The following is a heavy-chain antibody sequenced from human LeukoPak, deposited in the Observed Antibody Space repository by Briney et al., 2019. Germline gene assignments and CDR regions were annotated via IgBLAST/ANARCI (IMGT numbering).Heavy chain of an antibody. Sequence: PSETLSLTCIVSGGSISSGSDYWGWIRQPPGKGLEWIGYFHNSGTSTYNPSLKSRVTISADTSKNQFSLKLNSLTTADTAVYYCTRGAGWLIDYWGQGILVTVSS. V-gene: IGHV4-61*01. CDR1: GGSISSGSDY. J-gene: IGHJ4*02. D-gene: IGHD3-16*01. CDR3: TRGAGWLIDY. CDR2: FHNSGTS.